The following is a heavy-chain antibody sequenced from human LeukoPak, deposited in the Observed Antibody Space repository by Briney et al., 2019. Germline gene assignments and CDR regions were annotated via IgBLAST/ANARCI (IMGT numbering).Heavy chain of an antibody. CDR2: ISSSNSYI. V-gene: IGHV3-21*06. CDR3: AREPAYNSPPS. D-gene: IGHD1-14*01. CDR1: GFTFSTYS. Sequence: GGSLRLSCAASGFTFSTYSMNWVRQAPGKGLEWVSSISSSNSYIYNADSVKGRFTISRDNAKNSLYLQMNSLRVEDTAVYYCAREPAYNSPPSWGQGTLVTVSS. J-gene: IGHJ5*02.